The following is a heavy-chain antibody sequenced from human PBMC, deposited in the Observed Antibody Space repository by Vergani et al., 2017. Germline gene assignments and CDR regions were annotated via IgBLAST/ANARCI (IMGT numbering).Heavy chain of an antibody. J-gene: IGHJ4*02. CDR1: GFSFPGYA. CDR3: TKGSRGYTGYFFDY. Sequence: EVQLLESGGGLVQPGGSLRLSCEASGFSFPGYAMSWVRQAPGKGLEWVSSVSGSSATPYYADSVKGRFIIARDNSKNTLHLQMNSLRADDTAVYDCTKGSRGYTGYFFDYWGQGTLATVSS. V-gene: IGHV3-23*01. CDR2: VSGSSATP. D-gene: IGHD5-12*01.